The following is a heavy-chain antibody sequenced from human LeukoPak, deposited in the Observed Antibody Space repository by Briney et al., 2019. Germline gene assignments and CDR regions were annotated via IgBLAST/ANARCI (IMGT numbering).Heavy chain of an antibody. CDR1: GFTFSNAW. CDR2: IKSKTDGGTT. V-gene: IGHV3-15*01. CDR3: AKGQEVLGY. Sequence: GGSLRLSCAASGFTFSNAWMSWVRQAPGKGLEWVGRIKSKTDGGTTDYAAPVKGRFTISRDDSKNTLYLQMNSLRAEDTAVYYCAKGQEVLGYWGQGTLVTVSS. J-gene: IGHJ4*02.